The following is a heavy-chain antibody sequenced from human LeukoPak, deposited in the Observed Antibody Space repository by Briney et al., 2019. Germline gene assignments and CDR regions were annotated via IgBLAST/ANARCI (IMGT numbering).Heavy chain of an antibody. V-gene: IGHV2-5*02. CDR2: IYWDDDK. D-gene: IGHD3-10*01. Sequence: SGPTLVNPTQTLTLTCTFSGFSLRTGGVGVGWIRQPPGKALEWLALIYWDDDKRYSPSLQSRLTITKDTSKNQLVLTMTNMDPVDTATYYCAHYPMVRGVYYFDYWGQGTLVTVSS. J-gene: IGHJ4*02. CDR1: GFSLRTGGVG. CDR3: AHYPMVRGVYYFDY.